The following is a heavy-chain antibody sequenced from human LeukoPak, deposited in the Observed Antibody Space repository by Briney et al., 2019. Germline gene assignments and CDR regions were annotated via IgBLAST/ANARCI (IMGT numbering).Heavy chain of an antibody. J-gene: IGHJ6*04. CDR1: GFTFSSYE. CDR3: ARDLGYCTSTSCYSLYGMDV. Sequence: PGGSLRLSCAASGFTFSSYEMNWVRQAPGKGLEWVSYISSSGSTIYYADSVKGRFTISRDNAKNSLYLQMYCLRAEDTAVYYCARDLGYCTSTSCYSLYGMDVWGKGTTVTVSS. CDR2: ISSSGSTI. V-gene: IGHV3-48*03. D-gene: IGHD2-2*02.